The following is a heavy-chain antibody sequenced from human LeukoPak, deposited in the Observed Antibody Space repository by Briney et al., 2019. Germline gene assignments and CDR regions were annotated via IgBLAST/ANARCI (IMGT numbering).Heavy chain of an antibody. CDR1: GGSFSGYY. CDR3: ARVGRRQQLAY. V-gene: IGHV4-59*01. D-gene: IGHD6-13*01. J-gene: IGHJ4*02. CDR2: IYYSGST. Sequence: SETLSLTCAVYGGSFSGYYWSWIRQPPGKGLEWIGYIYYSGSTNYNPSLKSRVTISVDTSKNQFSLKLSSVTAADTAVYYCARVGRRQQLAYWGQGTLVTVSS.